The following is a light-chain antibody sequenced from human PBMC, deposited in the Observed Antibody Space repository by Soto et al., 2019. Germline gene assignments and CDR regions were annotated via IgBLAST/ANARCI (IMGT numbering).Light chain of an antibody. CDR3: QQRTHLPLFT. Sequence: EIVLTQSPATLSLSPGEGATLSCRASQSVSRYLAWYQQKPGQAPRLLIYDTSNRAIGIPARFSGSGSGTDFTLPISSLEPEDSAVYYCQQRTHLPLFTFGPGTKVDIK. J-gene: IGKJ3*01. CDR1: QSVSRY. CDR2: DTS. V-gene: IGKV3-11*01.